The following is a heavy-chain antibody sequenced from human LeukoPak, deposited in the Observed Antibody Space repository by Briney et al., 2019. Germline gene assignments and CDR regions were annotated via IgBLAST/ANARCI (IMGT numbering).Heavy chain of an antibody. V-gene: IGHV4-59*06. J-gene: IGHJ1*01. Sequence: PSETLSLTCTVSGGSISSYYWSWIRQPPGKGLEWIGYIYYSGSTYYNPSLKSRVTISVDTSKNQFSLKLSSVTAADTAVYYCARAYYDSSGYYYFQHWGQGTLVTVSS. D-gene: IGHD3-22*01. CDR2: IYYSGST. CDR1: GGSISSYY. CDR3: ARAYYDSSGYYYFQH.